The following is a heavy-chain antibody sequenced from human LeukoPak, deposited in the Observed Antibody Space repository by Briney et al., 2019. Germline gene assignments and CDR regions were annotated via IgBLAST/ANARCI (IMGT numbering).Heavy chain of an antibody. CDR3: AKRGDYYDSSGPNWFDP. CDR2: ISDSGGIT. CDR1: GSTFSNFA. D-gene: IGHD3-22*01. Sequence: GGSLRLSCAASGSTFSNFAMTWVRQAPGKGLEWVSTISDSGGITYYADSVKGRFTISRDNSKNTLYLQMNSLRAEGTAVYYCAKRGDYYDSSGPNWFDPWGQGTLVTVSS. J-gene: IGHJ5*02. V-gene: IGHV3-23*01.